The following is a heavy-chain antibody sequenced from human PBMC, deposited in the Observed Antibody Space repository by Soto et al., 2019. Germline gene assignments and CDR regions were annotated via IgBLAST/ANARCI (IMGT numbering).Heavy chain of an antibody. D-gene: IGHD6-19*01. CDR3: ARDQTGYSSGWSSVAMDV. Sequence: QVQLVQSGAEMKKPGASVKVSCTASGYTFTGYYIHWVRQAPGQGLEWMGWISPNSGGTKFAQKFQGRVTMTRETSISTVYMEYSRLRSDDTAIYYCARDQTGYSSGWSSVAMDVWGQGTTVTVS. CDR1: GYTFTGYY. CDR2: ISPNSGGT. V-gene: IGHV1-2*02. J-gene: IGHJ6*02.